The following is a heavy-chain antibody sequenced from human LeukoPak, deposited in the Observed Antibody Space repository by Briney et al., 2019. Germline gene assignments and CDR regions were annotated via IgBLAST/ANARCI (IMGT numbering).Heavy chain of an antibody. CDR2: ISGGGGTT. CDR1: GFTFSNFA. Sequence: PRGSLRLFCAASGFTFSNFAMSWVRQAPGKRLEWVAAISGGGGTTYYAESVKGRFTISRDNSKNTLYVQINSLTAEDTAVFYCARRMATATGAFDIWGQGTMVTVSS. CDR3: ARRMATATGAFDI. D-gene: IGHD2-21*02. V-gene: IGHV3-23*01. J-gene: IGHJ3*02.